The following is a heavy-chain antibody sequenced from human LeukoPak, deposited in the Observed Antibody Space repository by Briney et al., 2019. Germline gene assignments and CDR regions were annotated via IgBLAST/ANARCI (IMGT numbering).Heavy chain of an antibody. D-gene: IGHD5-12*01. CDR2: ISSSSSTI. V-gene: IGHV3-48*02. CDR3: ARDILTKQAYSGYDN. CDR1: GFTFSSYS. Sequence: GGSLRLSCAASGFTFSSYSMNWVRQAPGKGLEWVSYISSSSSTIFYADSVKGRFTISRDNAKNSLYLQMHSLRDEDTAVYYCARDILTKQAYSGYDNWGQGTLVTVSS. J-gene: IGHJ4*02.